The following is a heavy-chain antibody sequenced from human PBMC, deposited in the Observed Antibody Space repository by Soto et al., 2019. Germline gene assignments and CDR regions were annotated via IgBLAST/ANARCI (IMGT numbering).Heavy chain of an antibody. V-gene: IGHV1-69*01. Sequence: QVQLVQSGAEVKKPGSSVKVSCKASGGTFSSYAISWVRQAPGQGLEWMGGIIPIFGTANYVQKFQGRVTITADESTSTAYMELSSLRSEDMAVYYCASKGSAAAADGMDVWGQGTTVTVSS. J-gene: IGHJ6*02. CDR2: IIPIFGTA. CDR3: ASKGSAAAADGMDV. CDR1: GGTFSSYA. D-gene: IGHD6-13*01.